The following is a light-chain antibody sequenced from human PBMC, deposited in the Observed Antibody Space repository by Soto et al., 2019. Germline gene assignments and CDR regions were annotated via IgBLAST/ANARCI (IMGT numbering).Light chain of an antibody. J-gene: IGLJ1*01. Sequence: QSVLTQPPSVSGAPGQRVTISCTGSSSNIGAGYDVHWYQQLPGTAPKLLIYVNNNRPSGVPDRFSGSKSGTSASLAITGLQAEDEADYYCQSYDGSLSGSVFGTGTKLTVL. CDR3: QSYDGSLSGSV. V-gene: IGLV1-40*01. CDR2: VNN. CDR1: SSNIGAGYD.